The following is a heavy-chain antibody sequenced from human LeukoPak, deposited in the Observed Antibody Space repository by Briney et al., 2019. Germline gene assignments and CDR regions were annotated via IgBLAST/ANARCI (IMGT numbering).Heavy chain of an antibody. D-gene: IGHD6-19*01. J-gene: IGHJ4*02. V-gene: IGHV3-23*01. CDR2: ISDSGGST. CDR3: AKLRSHIAVAGTGY. Sequence: GGSLRLSCAASGFTFSSYAMSWVRQAPGKGLEWVSAISDSGGSTYYADSVKGRFTISRDNSKNTLYLQMNSLRAEDTAVYYCAKLRSHIAVAGTGYRGQGTLVTVSS. CDR1: GFTFSSYA.